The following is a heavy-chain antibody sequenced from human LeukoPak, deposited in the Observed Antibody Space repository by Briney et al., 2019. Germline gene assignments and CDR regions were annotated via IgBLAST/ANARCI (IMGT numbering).Heavy chain of an antibody. CDR3: ARDREQCFDY. Sequence: GGSLRLSCAASGFILSDYNMNWVRQAPGKGLEWVSFIAISGTYITYADSVKGRFTISRENAKNSLYLQMNSLRAEDTAVYYCARDREQCFDYWGQGTLVTVSS. D-gene: IGHD6-19*01. CDR2: IAISGTYI. CDR1: GFILSDYN. J-gene: IGHJ4*02. V-gene: IGHV3-21*01.